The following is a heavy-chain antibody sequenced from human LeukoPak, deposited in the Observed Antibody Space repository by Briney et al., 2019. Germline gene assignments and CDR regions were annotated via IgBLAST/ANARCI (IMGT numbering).Heavy chain of an antibody. D-gene: IGHD2-2*01. CDR2: INHSGST. V-gene: IGHV4-34*01. J-gene: IGHJ5*02. Sequence: SETLSLTCAVYGGSFSGYYWSWIRQPPGKGLEWIGEINHSGSTNYNPSLKSRVTISVDTSKNQFSLKLSSVTAADTAVYYCATCSSTIHLGFDPWGQGTLVTVSS. CDR1: GGSFSGYY. CDR3: ATCSSTIHLGFDP.